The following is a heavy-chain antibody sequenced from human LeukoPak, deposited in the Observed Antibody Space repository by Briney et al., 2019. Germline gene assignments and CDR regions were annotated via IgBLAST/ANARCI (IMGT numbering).Heavy chain of an antibody. CDR3: AKGDQIVVVTATIDY. CDR1: GFTFSSYA. Sequence: GGSLRLSCAASGFTFSSYAMSWVRQTPGKGLEWVSAISGSGGSTYYADPVKGRFTISRDNSKNTLYLQMNSLRAEDTAVYYCAKGDQIVVVTATIDYWGQGTLVTVSS. V-gene: IGHV3-23*01. CDR2: ISGSGGST. J-gene: IGHJ4*02. D-gene: IGHD2-21*02.